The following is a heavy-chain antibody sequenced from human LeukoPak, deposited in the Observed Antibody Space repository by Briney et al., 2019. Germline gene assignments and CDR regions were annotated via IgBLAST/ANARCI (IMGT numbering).Heavy chain of an antibody. J-gene: IGHJ4*02. Sequence: GGSLRLSCASSGFTFSFYWMHWVRQAPGKGLVWVSRINNDGRSTSYAGSVKGRFTISRDNAKNTPYLQMNSLRAEDTAVYYCARDNEYCTGGTCRLDYWGQGALVTVSS. D-gene: IGHD2-15*01. CDR1: GFTFSFYW. CDR2: INNDGRST. V-gene: IGHV3-74*01. CDR3: ARDNEYCTGGTCRLDY.